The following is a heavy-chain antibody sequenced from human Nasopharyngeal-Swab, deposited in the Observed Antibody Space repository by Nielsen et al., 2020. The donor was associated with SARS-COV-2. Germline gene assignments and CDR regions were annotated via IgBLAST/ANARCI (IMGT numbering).Heavy chain of an antibody. D-gene: IGHD2-2*01. V-gene: IGHV3-33*01. J-gene: IGHJ5*02. CDR3: ARSEVPAATIVSEFDP. CDR1: GFTFSSYV. CDR2: IWYDGSNK. Sequence: GESLKISCAASGFTFSSYVMHWVRQAPGKGLEWVAVIWYDGSNKYYADSVKGRFTISRDNSKNTLYLQMNSLRAEDTAVYYCARSEVPAATIVSEFDPWGQGTLVTVSS.